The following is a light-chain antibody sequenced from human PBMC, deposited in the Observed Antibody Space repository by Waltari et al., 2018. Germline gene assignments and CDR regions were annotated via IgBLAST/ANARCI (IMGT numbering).Light chain of an antibody. Sequence: EIVLTQSPGTLSLSPGERATLPCRASQSVRGYLACYQQKPGQAPRLLIYETSNRATRTPARFSGSGSGTDFSLTISSLAPEDFAVYHCQQRITWPITFGQGTRLEIK. V-gene: IGKV3-11*01. J-gene: IGKJ5*01. CDR3: QQRITWPIT. CDR1: QSVRGY. CDR2: ETS.